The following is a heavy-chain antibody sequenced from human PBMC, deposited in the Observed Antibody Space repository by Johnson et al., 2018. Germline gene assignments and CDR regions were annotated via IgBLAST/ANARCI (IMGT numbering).Heavy chain of an antibody. CDR1: GFTFSGYG. Sequence: QLVESGGAVVQPGRSLRLSCSASGFTFSGYGMHWVRQAPGKGLAWVSVIWYDGSNKSYADSVKGRIIISRDNSRNKRDLQMNSLRAEDTAVYYCARGRRGSRNYYGMDVWGQGTTVTVSS. V-gene: IGHV3-33*01. D-gene: IGHD3-10*01. CDR2: IWYDGSNK. J-gene: IGHJ6*02. CDR3: ARGRRGSRNYYGMDV.